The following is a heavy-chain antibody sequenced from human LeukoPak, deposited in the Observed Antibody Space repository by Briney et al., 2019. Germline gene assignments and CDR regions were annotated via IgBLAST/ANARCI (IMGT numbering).Heavy chain of an antibody. D-gene: IGHD6-13*01. CDR3: TRTYSSSWSWYFDY. J-gene: IGHJ4*02. CDR2: IRSKTYGGTT. Sequence: GGSLRLSCTTSGLTIGDDAVSWVCQAPGKGLEWVGFIRSKTYGGTTEYAASVKGRFTISRDDSKSIAYLQMNSLKTEDTAVYYCTRTYSSSWSWYFDYWGQGTLVTVSS. V-gene: IGHV3-49*04. CDR1: GLTIGDDA.